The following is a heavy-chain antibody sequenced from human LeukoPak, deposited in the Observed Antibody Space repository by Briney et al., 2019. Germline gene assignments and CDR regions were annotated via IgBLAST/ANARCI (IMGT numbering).Heavy chain of an antibody. D-gene: IGHD3-16*01. V-gene: IGHV3-74*01. Sequence: GGSLRLSCAASGFTFSSYWMHWVRQAPGKGLVWISRINSDGSSPSYAGSVKGRFTISRDNAKNTLYLQMNSLRAEDTAVYYCARGGSSLNDYWGQGTLVTVSS. J-gene: IGHJ4*02. CDR2: INSDGSSP. CDR3: ARGGSSLNDY. CDR1: GFTFSSYW.